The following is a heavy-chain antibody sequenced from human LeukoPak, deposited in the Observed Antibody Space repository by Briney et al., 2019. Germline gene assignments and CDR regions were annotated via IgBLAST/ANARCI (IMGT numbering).Heavy chain of an antibody. D-gene: IGHD6-19*01. CDR1: GFIFSSYG. J-gene: IGHJ4*02. CDR2: INSDGSST. CDR3: ARSGSSGRPFDY. V-gene: IGHV3-74*01. Sequence: GGSLRLSCAAPGFIFSSYGMHWVRQAPGKGLVWVSRINSDGSSTSYADSAKGRFTISRDNAKNTLYLQMNSLRAEDTAVYYCARSGSSGRPFDYWGQGTLVTVSS.